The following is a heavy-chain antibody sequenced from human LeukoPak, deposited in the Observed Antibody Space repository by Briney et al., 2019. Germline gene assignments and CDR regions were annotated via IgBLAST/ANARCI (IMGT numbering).Heavy chain of an antibody. V-gene: IGHV5-51*01. CDR2: IWPGDSDT. J-gene: IGHJ4*02. D-gene: IGHD1-26*01. CDR3: ARDPARWGHFDY. CDR1: GYRFTDYW. Sequence: GESLKISCTASGYRFTDYWIGWVRQMPGKGLEWVGVIWPGDSDTKYSPSFQGQVTISADKSINTASLQWNSLKASHTATYYCARDPARWGHFDYWGQGTLVTVSS.